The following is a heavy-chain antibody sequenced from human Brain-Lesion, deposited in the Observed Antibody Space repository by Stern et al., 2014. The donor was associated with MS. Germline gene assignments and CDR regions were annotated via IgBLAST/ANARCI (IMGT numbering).Heavy chain of an antibody. J-gene: IGHJ4*02. CDR3: ARHDSVPRPSQLYSARDRGPGYFDY. CDR2: IYYSGFT. CDR1: GGSISSSTYY. Sequence: RESGPGLVKPSETLSLTCTVSGGSISSSTYYWAWIRQPPGKGREWIGNIYYSGFTYYNPSLKSRVPISVDMSKTQFSLKLSSVTAADTAIYYCARHDSVPRPSQLYSARDRGPGYFDYWGQGTLVTVSS. D-gene: IGHD1-26*01. V-gene: IGHV4-39*01.